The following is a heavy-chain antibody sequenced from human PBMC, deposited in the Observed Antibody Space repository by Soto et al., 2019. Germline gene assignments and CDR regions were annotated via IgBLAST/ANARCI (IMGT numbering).Heavy chain of an antibody. Sequence: QVQVVESGGGVVQPGTSLRLSCAASGFTFNNYGMHWVRQAPGKGLEWVAVIWYAASHKYYADSVKGRFTISRDNSKNTLYLQMSSLRGEDTAVYYCARDKTFGGTIGSAFDSWGQGTLVTVSS. CDR1: GFTFNNYG. CDR2: IWYAASHK. CDR3: ARDKTFGGTIGSAFDS. D-gene: IGHD3-16*01. V-gene: IGHV3-33*01. J-gene: IGHJ4*02.